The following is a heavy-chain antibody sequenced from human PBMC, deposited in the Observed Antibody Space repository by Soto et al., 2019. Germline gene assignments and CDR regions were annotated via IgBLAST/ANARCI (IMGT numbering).Heavy chain of an antibody. CDR1: GFTFSSYG. V-gene: IGHV3-33*01. J-gene: IGHJ4*02. D-gene: IGHD4-4*01. CDR3: ARDSPRTTDDY. Sequence: GGSLRLSCAASGFTFSSYGMHWVRQAPGKGLEWVAVIWYDGSNKYYADSVKGRFTISRDNSKNTLYLQMNSLRAEDTAVYYCARDSPRTTDDYWGQGTLVTVSS. CDR2: IWYDGSNK.